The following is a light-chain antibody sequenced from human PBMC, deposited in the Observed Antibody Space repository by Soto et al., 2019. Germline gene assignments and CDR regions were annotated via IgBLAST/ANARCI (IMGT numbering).Light chain of an antibody. Sequence: QSVLTQPPSVSGAPGQRVTISCTGSSSNIGAGYDVHWYQQLPGTAHKLLIYGNSNRPSGVPDRFSGSKSGTSASLAITGLQAGDEVDFFCRPYASWLSRRGGVFGGGSKLTVL. V-gene: IGLV1-40*01. J-gene: IGLJ2*01. CDR3: RPYASWLSRRGGV. CDR1: SSNIGAGYD. CDR2: GNS.